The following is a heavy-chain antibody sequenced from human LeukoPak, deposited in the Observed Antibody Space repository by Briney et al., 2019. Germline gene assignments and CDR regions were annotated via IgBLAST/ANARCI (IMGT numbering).Heavy chain of an antibody. J-gene: IGHJ4*02. CDR3: ARDRTIAAAGLDY. CDR2: IYHSGST. D-gene: IGHD6-13*01. V-gene: IGHV4-4*02. Sequence: SETLSLTCAVSGGSISSSNWWSWVRQPPGKGLEWIGEIYHSGSTNYNPSLKSRVTISVDTSKNQFSLKLSSVTAADTAVYYCARDRTIAAAGLDYWGQGTLVTVSS. CDR1: GGSISSSNW.